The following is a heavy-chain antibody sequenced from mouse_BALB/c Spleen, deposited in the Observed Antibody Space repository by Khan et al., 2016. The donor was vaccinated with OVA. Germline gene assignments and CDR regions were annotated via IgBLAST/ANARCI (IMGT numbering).Heavy chain of an antibody. Sequence: QVQLQQPGAELVRPGVSVKISCKGSGYTFTDFTLHWVKQSHAMSLEWIGVISTYYGDATYNQRFKDKATMTVDKSSSTAYMELARLTSEDSAIYCCTRGGGGNRFAYWGQGTLVTVSA. CDR2: ISTYYGDA. CDR3: TRGGGGNRFAY. V-gene: IGHV1S137*01. J-gene: IGHJ3*01. CDR1: GYTFTDFT.